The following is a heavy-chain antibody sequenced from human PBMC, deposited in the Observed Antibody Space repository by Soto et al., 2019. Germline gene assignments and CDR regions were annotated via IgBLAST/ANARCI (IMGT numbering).Heavy chain of an antibody. CDR2: LYTGGTA. J-gene: IGHJ4*02. D-gene: IGHD1-1*01. CDR1: GFTVSSNH. CDR3: ARAGGNWNDGGGFDY. Sequence: EVQLVETGGGLIQPGGSLRLSCAASGFTVSSNHMSWVRQAPGKGLEWVSVLYTGGTAYHADSVKGRFTISRDNSQNPLYLQMDSLTAEDTAVYYCARAGGNWNDGGGFDYWGQGTLVTVSS. V-gene: IGHV3-53*02.